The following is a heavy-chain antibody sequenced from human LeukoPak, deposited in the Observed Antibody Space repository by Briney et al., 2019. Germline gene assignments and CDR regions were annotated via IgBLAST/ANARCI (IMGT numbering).Heavy chain of an antibody. Sequence: AGGSLRLSCAASGFTFSSYAMHWVRQAPGKGLEWVAVISYDGSNKYYADSVKGRFTISRDNSKNTLYLQMNSLRAEDTAVYYCARRTWIQLWSNFDYWGQGTLVTVSS. J-gene: IGHJ4*02. V-gene: IGHV3-30-3*01. CDR3: ARRTWIQLWSNFDY. D-gene: IGHD5-18*01. CDR1: GFTFSSYA. CDR2: ISYDGSNK.